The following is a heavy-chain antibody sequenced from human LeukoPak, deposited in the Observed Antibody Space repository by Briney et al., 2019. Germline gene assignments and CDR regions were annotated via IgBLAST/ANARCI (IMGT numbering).Heavy chain of an antibody. Sequence: SETLSLTCAVYGGSFSGYYWSWIRQPPGKGLEWIGYIYYSGSTNYNPSLKSRVTISVDTSKNQFSLKLSSVTAADTAVYYWARDSSGTIDYWGQGTLVTVSS. V-gene: IGHV4-59*01. J-gene: IGHJ4*02. CDR2: IYYSGST. CDR3: ARDSSGTIDY. CDR1: GGSFSGYY. D-gene: IGHD3-10*01.